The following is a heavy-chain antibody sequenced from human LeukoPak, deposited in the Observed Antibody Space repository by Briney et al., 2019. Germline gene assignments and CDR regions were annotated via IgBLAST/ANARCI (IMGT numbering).Heavy chain of an antibody. Sequence: SETLSLTCSVSGGYISTYYWSWIRQSPGRGLEWIGYVYYTGITNYNPSLKSRVTISVDTAKNQFSLKLTSVTAADTAVYYCARDREDHNLGVWYFDPWGRGTLVTVSS. CDR1: GGYISTYY. J-gene: IGHJ2*01. V-gene: IGHV4-59*01. CDR3: ARDREDHNLGVWYFDP. D-gene: IGHD3-16*01. CDR2: VYYTGIT.